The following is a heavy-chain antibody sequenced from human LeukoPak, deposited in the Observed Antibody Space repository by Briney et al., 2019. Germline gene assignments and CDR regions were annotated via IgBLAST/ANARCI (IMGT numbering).Heavy chain of an antibody. V-gene: IGHV1-2*02. CDR1: GYTFTGHY. CDR3: ARASGDYEAPINEAFDI. CDR2: INPNSGVT. Sequence: SVKLSCKASGYTFTGHYMHLHRQPPAQGLEWIGRINPNSGVTSYAQKFQGRVTKTRDTSISTAYMELFRLRSDDTAVYYCARASGDYEAPINEAFDIWGQGTLVTVSS. J-gene: IGHJ3*02. D-gene: IGHD4-17*01.